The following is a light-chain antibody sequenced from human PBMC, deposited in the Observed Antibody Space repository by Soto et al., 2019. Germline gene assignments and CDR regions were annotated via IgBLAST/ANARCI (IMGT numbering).Light chain of an antibody. CDR3: QHYYSYPIT. Sequence: AIRMTQSPSSLSASTGDRVTITCRASQDISSSLAWYQQKVGKAPTLLIYAAATLHSAVPSRFSGSGSGTYFTLTSSSLQSEDFATYFCQHYYSYPITFGQGTRLEIK. V-gene: IGKV1-8*01. J-gene: IGKJ5*01. CDR1: QDISSS. CDR2: AAA.